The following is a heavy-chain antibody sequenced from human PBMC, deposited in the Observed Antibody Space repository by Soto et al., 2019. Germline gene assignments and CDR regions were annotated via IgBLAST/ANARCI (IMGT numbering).Heavy chain of an antibody. CDR3: ARDRPFYSSSWYYFDY. Sequence: XXVMVSCKASGYTFTRYGISWVRPAPGQGLEWMGWISAYNGNTNYAQKLQGRATMTTDTSTSTAYMELRSLRSDDTAVYYCARDRPFYSSSWYYFDYWGQGTLVTVSS. CDR1: GYTFTRYG. V-gene: IGHV1-18*01. J-gene: IGHJ4*02. CDR2: ISAYNGNT. D-gene: IGHD6-13*01.